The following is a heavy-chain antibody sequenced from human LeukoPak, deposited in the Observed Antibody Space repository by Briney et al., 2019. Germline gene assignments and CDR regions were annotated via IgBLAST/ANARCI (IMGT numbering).Heavy chain of an antibody. V-gene: IGHV5-51*01. CDR1: GYSFTSYW. CDR3: ARRSYCGGDCYDNFFDY. CDR2: IYPTDSDT. J-gene: IGHJ4*02. D-gene: IGHD2-21*01. Sequence: GESLKTSCKGSGYSFTSYWIGWVRQMPGKGLEWMGIIYPTDSDTRYSPSFQGQVTISADKSISTAYLQWSSLKASDTAMYYCARRSYCGGDCYDNFFDYWGQGTLVTVSS.